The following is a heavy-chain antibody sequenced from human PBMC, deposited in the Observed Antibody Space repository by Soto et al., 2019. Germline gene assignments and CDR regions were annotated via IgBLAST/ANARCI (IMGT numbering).Heavy chain of an antibody. Sequence: PGESLKISCKGSGYSFTSYWISWVRQMPGKGLEWMGRIDPSDSYTNYSPSFQGHVTISADKSISTAYLQWSSLKASDTAMYYCARTGELGHYYYYMDVWGKGTTVTVSS. CDR1: GYSFTSYW. CDR2: IDPSDSYT. J-gene: IGHJ6*03. V-gene: IGHV5-10-1*01. CDR3: ARTGELGHYYYYMDV. D-gene: IGHD3-16*01.